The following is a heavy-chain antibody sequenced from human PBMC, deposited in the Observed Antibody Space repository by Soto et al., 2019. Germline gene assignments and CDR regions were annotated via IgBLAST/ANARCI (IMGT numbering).Heavy chain of an antibody. CDR3: ARTIHPMMVRGTNWFDP. J-gene: IGHJ5*02. CDR2: INHSGST. D-gene: IGHD3-10*01. Sequence: QVQLQQWGAGLLKPSETLSLTCAVYGGSFSGYYWSWIRQPPGKGLEWIGEINHSGSTNYNPSLKSRVTISVDTSKNQYYLKLSSVTAADTAVYYCARTIHPMMVRGTNWFDPWGQGTLVTVSS. V-gene: IGHV4-34*01. CDR1: GGSFSGYY.